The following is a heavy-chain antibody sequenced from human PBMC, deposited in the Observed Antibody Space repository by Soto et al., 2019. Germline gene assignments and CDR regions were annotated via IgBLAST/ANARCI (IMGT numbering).Heavy chain of an antibody. CDR1: GFTFSSYW. Sequence: GSLRLSCAASGFTFSSYWMSWVRQAPGKGLEWVVNIKQDGSEKYYVDSVKGRFTISRDNAKNSLYLQMNSLRAEDTAVYYCASDSHSSGWYFDYWGQGTLVTVSS. J-gene: IGHJ4*02. CDR3: ASDSHSSGWYFDY. D-gene: IGHD6-19*01. V-gene: IGHV3-7*01. CDR2: IKQDGSEK.